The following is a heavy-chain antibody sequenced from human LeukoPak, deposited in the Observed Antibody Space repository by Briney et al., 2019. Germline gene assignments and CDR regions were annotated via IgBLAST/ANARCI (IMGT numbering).Heavy chain of an antibody. CDR1: GSTFSSYA. V-gene: IGHV3-30*04. CDR3: AREWDSYSRRYYYGMDV. D-gene: IGHD2-15*01. Sequence: GRSLRLSCAASGSTFSSYAMHWVRQAPGKGLEWVAVISYDGSNKYYADSVKGRFTISRDNSKNTLYLQMNSLRAEDTAVYYCAREWDSYSRRYYYGMDVWGQGTTVTVSS. CDR2: ISYDGSNK. J-gene: IGHJ6*02.